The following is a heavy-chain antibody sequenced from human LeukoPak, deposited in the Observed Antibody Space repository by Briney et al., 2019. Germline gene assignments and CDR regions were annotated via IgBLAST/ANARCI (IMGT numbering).Heavy chain of an antibody. V-gene: IGHV3-30*04. CDR1: GFTFSSYA. Sequence: PGRSLRLSCAASGFTFSSYAMHWGRQAPGKGLEWVAVISYDGSNKYYADSVKGRFTISRDNSKNTLYLQMNSLRAEDTAVYYCAKAPYYYDSSGYINGFQHWGQGTLVTVSS. CDR3: AKAPYYYDSSGYINGFQH. D-gene: IGHD3-22*01. CDR2: ISYDGSNK. J-gene: IGHJ1*01.